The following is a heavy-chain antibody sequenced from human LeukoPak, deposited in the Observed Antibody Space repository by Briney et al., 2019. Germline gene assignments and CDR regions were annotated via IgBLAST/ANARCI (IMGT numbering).Heavy chain of an antibody. CDR3: ARDLLRFGELWENWFDP. CDR1: GFTFDDYA. Sequence: GGSLRLSCAASGFTFDDYAMHWVRQAPGKGLEWVSGITWSGGSTGYTDSVKGRFTISRDNAKNSLYLQMNSLRAEDTALYYCARDLLRFGELWENWFDPWGQGTLVTVSS. V-gene: IGHV3-20*04. D-gene: IGHD3-10*01. CDR2: ITWSGGST. J-gene: IGHJ5*02.